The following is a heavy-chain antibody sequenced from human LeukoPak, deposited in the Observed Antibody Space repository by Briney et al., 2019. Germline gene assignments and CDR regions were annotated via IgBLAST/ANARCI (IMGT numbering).Heavy chain of an antibody. CDR2: INTDGSNT. CDR1: GFTFRSYW. V-gene: IGHV3-74*01. J-gene: IGHJ4*02. Sequence: PGGSLRLSCAASGFTFRSYWMHWVRQAPGKGLVWVSRINTDGSNTNYADSVKGRFTISRDNAKNTLYLQMNSLRAEDTAIYYCATYRQVLLPFESWGQGTLVTVSS. CDR3: ATYRQVLLPFES. D-gene: IGHD2-8*02.